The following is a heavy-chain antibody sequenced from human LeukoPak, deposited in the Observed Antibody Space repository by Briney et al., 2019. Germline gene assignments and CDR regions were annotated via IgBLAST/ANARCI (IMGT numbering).Heavy chain of an antibody. CDR1: GGSFSGYY. CDR3: ARGIPGRSIDY. D-gene: IGHD3-16*02. Sequence: SETLSLTCAVYGGSFSGYYWSWIRQPPGKGLEWIGEINHSGSTNYNPSLKSRVTIPVDTSKNQFSLRLTSVTAADTAVYYCARGIPGRSIDYWGQEPWSPSPQ. CDR2: INHSGST. J-gene: IGHJ4*01. V-gene: IGHV4-34*01.